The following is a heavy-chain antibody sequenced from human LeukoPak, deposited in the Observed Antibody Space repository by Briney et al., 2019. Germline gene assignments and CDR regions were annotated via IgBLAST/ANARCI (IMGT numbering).Heavy chain of an antibody. CDR1: GFTFSSYG. Sequence: GRSLRLSCAASGFTFSSYGMHWVRQAPGKGLEWVAVISYDGSNKYYADSVKGRFTISRDNSKNTLYLQMNSLRAEDTAVYYCAKDYRNSHYFDYWGQGTLVTVSS. D-gene: IGHD1-14*01. V-gene: IGHV3-30*18. CDR3: AKDYRNSHYFDY. CDR2: ISYDGSNK. J-gene: IGHJ4*02.